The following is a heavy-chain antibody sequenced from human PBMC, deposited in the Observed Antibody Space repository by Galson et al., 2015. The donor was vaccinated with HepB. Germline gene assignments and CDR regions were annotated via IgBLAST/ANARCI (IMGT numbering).Heavy chain of an antibody. D-gene: IGHD6-19*01. CDR3: ATGGVYSSGWYSARGY. J-gene: IGHJ4*02. CDR1: GYTLTELS. Sequence: SVKVSCKASGYTLTELSMHWVRQAPGKGLEWMGGFDPEDGETIYAQKFQGRVTMTEDTSTDTAYMELSSLRSEDTAVYYCATGGVYSSGWYSARGYWGQGTLVTVSS. CDR2: FDPEDGET. V-gene: IGHV1-24*01.